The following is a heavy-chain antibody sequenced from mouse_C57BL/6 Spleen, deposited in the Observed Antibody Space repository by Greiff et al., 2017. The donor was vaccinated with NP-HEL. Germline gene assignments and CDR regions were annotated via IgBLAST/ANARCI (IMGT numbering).Heavy chain of an antibody. Sequence: QVQLQQPGAELVMPGASVKLSCKASGYTFTSYWMHWVKQRPGQGLEWIGEIDPSDSYTNYNQKFKGKSTLTVDKSSSTAYMQLSSLTSEDSAVYYCARATVVVADVWGTGTTVTVSS. CDR2: IDPSDSYT. D-gene: IGHD1-1*01. CDR3: ARATVVVADV. J-gene: IGHJ1*03. V-gene: IGHV1-69*01. CDR1: GYTFTSYW.